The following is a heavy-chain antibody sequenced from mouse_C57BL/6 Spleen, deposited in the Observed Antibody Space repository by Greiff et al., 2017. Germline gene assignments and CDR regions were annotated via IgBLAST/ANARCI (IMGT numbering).Heavy chain of an antibody. V-gene: IGHV1-62-2*01. CDR3: ARHEIYYGNYDYAMDY. CDR1: GYTFTEYT. CDR2: FYPGSGSI. Sequence: VQLQQSGAELVKPGASVKLSCKASGYTFTEYTIHWVKQRSGQGLAWIGWFYPGSGSIKYNEKFKDKATLTADKSSRPVYMELSRLTSEDSAVYFGARHEIYYGNYDYAMDYWGQGTSVTVSS. J-gene: IGHJ4*01. D-gene: IGHD2-1*01.